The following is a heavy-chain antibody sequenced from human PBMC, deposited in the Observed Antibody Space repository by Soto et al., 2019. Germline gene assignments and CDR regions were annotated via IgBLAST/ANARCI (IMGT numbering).Heavy chain of an antibody. D-gene: IGHD5-12*01. Sequence: PSATLSLTCTVSGGSISSYYWSWIRQPPGKGLEWIGYIYYSGSTNYNPSLKSRVTISVDTSKNQFSLKLSSVTAVDTAVYYCARSRYSGYDSVDYWGQGTLVTVSS. CDR1: GGSISSYY. CDR2: IYYSGST. J-gene: IGHJ4*02. CDR3: ARSRYSGYDSVDY. V-gene: IGHV4-59*01.